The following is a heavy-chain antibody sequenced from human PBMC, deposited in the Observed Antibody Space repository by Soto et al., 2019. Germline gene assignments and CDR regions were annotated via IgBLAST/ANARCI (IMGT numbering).Heavy chain of an antibody. CDR3: ARGGGGKLEWSRSLANFDY. CDR1: GYTFTSYG. Sequence: QVQLVQSGAEVKKPGASVKVSCKASGYTFTSYGISWVRQAPGQGLEWMGWISAYYGNTNYAQKLQGRVTMTTDTATSTAYMELRSLRSDDTAVYYCARGGGGKLEWSRSLANFDYWGQGTLVTVSS. V-gene: IGHV1-18*01. J-gene: IGHJ4*02. CDR2: ISAYYGNT. D-gene: IGHD3-3*01.